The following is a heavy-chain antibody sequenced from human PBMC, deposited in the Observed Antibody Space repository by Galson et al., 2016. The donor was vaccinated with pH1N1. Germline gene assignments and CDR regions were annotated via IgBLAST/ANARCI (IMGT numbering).Heavy chain of an antibody. J-gene: IGHJ5*01. CDR1: GASVRSGGQY. CDR2: IYYIGST. D-gene: IGHD3-22*01. CDR3: ARNAWDGSGLNYFDS. V-gene: IGHV4-31*03. Sequence: TLSLPCRVSGASVRSGGQYWTWLRQVPGQGLEWIGFIYYIGSTGYNPSLKSRVSMSHDMSKKQFPLNLRSVTAADTAVYYCARNAWDGSGLNYFDSWGQGILVSVSS.